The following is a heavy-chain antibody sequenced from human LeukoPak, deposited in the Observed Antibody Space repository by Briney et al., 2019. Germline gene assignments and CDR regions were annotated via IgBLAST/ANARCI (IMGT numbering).Heavy chain of an antibody. D-gene: IGHD6-19*01. V-gene: IGHV3-23*01. CDR1: GFTFRNYA. J-gene: IGHJ4*02. CDR3: AKTTAGNSSGRYPGWPVDY. Sequence: GGSLRLSCAASGFTFRNYAIYWVRQAPGKGLEWVSGISGSGGDTYFADSVKGRFTISRDHSKNTGFLQMDSLRAEDTAVYYCAKTTAGNSSGRYPGWPVDYWGQGTLVTVSS. CDR2: ISGSGGDT.